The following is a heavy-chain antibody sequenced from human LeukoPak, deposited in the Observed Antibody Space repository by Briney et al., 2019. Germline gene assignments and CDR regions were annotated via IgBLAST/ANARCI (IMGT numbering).Heavy chain of an antibody. Sequence: ASVKVSCKASGYTFTSYDINCVRQATGQGLEWMAWMNPNSGNTGYAQKFQGRVTMTRNTSISTAYMELSSLRSEDTAVYYCARGSIAAAGNYYYYGMDVWGQGTTVTVSS. D-gene: IGHD6-13*01. CDR1: GYTFTSYD. V-gene: IGHV1-8*01. CDR2: MNPNSGNT. CDR3: ARGSIAAAGNYYYYGMDV. J-gene: IGHJ6*02.